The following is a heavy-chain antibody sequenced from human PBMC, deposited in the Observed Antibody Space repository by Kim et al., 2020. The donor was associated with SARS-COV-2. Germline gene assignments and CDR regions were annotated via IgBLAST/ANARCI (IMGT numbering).Heavy chain of an antibody. J-gene: IGHJ4*02. V-gene: IGHV3-15*01. CDR1: GFSFSDAW. Sequence: GGSLRLSCAASGFSFSDAWMSWVRQGPGKGLEWVGHIISKSDGVTTDYAAPVKGRFTISREDSTKTVYLHMNSLNTEDTAVYYCRGQRSVLWGQGTLVTV. CDR3: RGQRSVL. CDR2: IISKSDGVTT. D-gene: IGHD3-10*01.